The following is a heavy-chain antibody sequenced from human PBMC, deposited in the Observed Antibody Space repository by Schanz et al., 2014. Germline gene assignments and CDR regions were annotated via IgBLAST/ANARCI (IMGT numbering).Heavy chain of an antibody. CDR3: ARDDRYAFDY. CDR2: IYRGSST. V-gene: IGHV3-NL1*01. CDR1: GFPFSSHG. D-gene: IGHD3-22*01. J-gene: IGHJ4*02. Sequence: QVQLVESGGGVVQPGRSLRLSCAASGFPFSSHGMHWVRQAPAKGLEWVSLIYRGSSTFYADSVKGRFTISRDSSENTLFLQMNSLRAEDTAVYYCARDDRYAFDYWGRGTLVTVSS.